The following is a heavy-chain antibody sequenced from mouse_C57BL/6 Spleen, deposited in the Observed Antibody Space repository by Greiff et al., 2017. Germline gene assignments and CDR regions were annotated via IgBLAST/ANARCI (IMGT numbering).Heavy chain of an antibody. V-gene: IGHV1-82*01. J-gene: IGHJ1*03. CDR3: ARSDYYGSSYIYWYFDV. Sequence: VQLQQSGPELVKPGASVKISCKASGYAFSSSWMNWVKQRPGKGLEWIGRIYPGDGDTNYNGKFKGKATLTADKSSRTAYMQLSSLTSEDSAVYFCARSDYYGSSYIYWYFDVWGTGTTVTVSS. CDR1: GYAFSSSW. D-gene: IGHD1-1*01. CDR2: IYPGDGDT.